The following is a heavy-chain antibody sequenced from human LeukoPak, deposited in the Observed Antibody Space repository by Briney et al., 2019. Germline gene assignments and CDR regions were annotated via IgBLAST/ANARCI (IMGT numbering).Heavy chain of an antibody. CDR1: GGSISSYY. D-gene: IGHD1-26*01. CDR3: ARTSGSYFYYYGMDV. Sequence: SETQSLTCTVSGGSISSYYWSWIRQPPGKGLEWIGYIYYSGSTNYNPSLKSRVTISVDTSKNQFSLKLSSVTAADTAVYYCARTSGSYFYYYGMDVWGQGTTVTVSS. J-gene: IGHJ6*02. V-gene: IGHV4-59*01. CDR2: IYYSGST.